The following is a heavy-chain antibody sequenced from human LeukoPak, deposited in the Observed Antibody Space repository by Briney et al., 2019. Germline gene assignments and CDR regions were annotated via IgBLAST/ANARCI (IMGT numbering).Heavy chain of an antibody. Sequence: PGGSLRLSCAASGFTFSSYEMNWVRQAPGKGLEWVSYISSSSSTIYYADSVKGRFTISRDNAKNSLYLQMNSLRAEDTAVYYCARGAWYSGAYTALYHFDYWGQGTLVTVSS. J-gene: IGHJ4*02. CDR1: GFTFSSYE. D-gene: IGHD6-19*01. CDR2: ISSSSSTI. CDR3: ARGAWYSGAYTALYHFDY. V-gene: IGHV3-48*01.